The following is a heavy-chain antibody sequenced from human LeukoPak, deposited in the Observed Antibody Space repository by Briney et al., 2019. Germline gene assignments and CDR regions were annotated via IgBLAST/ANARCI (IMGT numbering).Heavy chain of an antibody. V-gene: IGHV3-30*03. D-gene: IGHD2-2*01. J-gene: IGHJ6*03. CDR2: ISFDGVNT. Sequence: PGGSLRLSCAASGFTFSSYGMSWVRQAPGKGLEWVAVISFDGVNTFYADSVKGRFTISRDNSNNTVYLQMNNLRPEDTAVFYCARGQGYESYYYMDVWGKGTTVSVSS. CDR3: ARGQGYESYYYMDV. CDR1: GFTFSSYG.